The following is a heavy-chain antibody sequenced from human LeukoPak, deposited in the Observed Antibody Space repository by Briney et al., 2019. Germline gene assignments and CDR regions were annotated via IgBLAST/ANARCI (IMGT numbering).Heavy chain of an antibody. V-gene: IGHV3-30*04. J-gene: IGHJ4*02. CDR1: GFTFSSYA. Sequence: GRSLRLSCAASGFTFSSYAMHWVRQAPGKGLGWVAVISYDGSNKYYSDSVKGRFTISRDNSKNTLYLQMNSLRAEDTAVYYCARDGAPGYSSSWSLDYWGQGTLVTVSS. D-gene: IGHD6-13*01. CDR2: ISYDGSNK. CDR3: ARDGAPGYSSSWSLDY.